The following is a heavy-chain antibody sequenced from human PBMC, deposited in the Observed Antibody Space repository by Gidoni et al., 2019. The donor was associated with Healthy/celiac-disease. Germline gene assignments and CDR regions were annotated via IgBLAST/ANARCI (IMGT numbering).Heavy chain of an antibody. CDR3: ARDSGQLEEEGAFDI. CDR1: GGSISSGSYY. D-gene: IGHD1-1*01. CDR2: IYTSGST. J-gene: IGHJ3*02. Sequence: QVQLQESGPGLVKPSQTLSLTCTVPGGSISSGSYYWSWIRQPAGKGLEWIGRIYTSGSTNYNPSLKSRVTMSVDTSKNQFSLKLSSVTAADTAVYYCARDSGQLEEEGAFDIWGQGTMVTVSS. V-gene: IGHV4-61*02.